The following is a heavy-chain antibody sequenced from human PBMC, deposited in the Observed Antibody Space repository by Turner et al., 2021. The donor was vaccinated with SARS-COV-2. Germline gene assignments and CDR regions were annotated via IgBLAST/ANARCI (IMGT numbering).Heavy chain of an antibody. CDR3: ATNSPTNAFDI. D-gene: IGHD1-1*01. V-gene: IGHV3-30*03. J-gene: IGHJ3*02. Sequence: QVQLVESGGGVVQPGRSLRLSCAASGFSFSSFGMHWVRQAPGKGLEWVAAISLDGTNKFYADSVKGRFTISRDNSKNTLYLQMNSLRTEDTAVYYCATNSPTNAFDIWGQGTMVTVSS. CDR1: GFSFSSFG. CDR2: ISLDGTNK.